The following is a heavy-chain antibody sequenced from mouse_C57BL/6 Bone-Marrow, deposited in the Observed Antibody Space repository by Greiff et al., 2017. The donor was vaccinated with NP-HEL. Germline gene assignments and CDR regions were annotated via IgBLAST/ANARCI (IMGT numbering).Heavy chain of an antibody. Sequence: QVQLKESGAELARPGASVKLSCKASGYTFTSYGISWVKQRTGQGLEWIGEIYPRSGNTYYNEKFKGKATLTADKSSSTAYMELRSLTSEDSAVYFCARWGGYYGYFDVWGTGTTVTVSS. J-gene: IGHJ1*03. CDR3: ARWGGYYGYFDV. CDR1: GYTFTSYG. D-gene: IGHD1-1*02. CDR2: IYPRSGNT. V-gene: IGHV1-81*01.